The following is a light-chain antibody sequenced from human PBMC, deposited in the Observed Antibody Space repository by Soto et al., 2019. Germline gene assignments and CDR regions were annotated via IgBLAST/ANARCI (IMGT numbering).Light chain of an antibody. CDR2: EGS. Sequence: QSALTQPGSVSGSPGQSITISCSGTSSDIGSYNLVSWYQQHPGKAPKVIIFEGSRLPSGVSSRFSGSKSGNTASLTISGLRPEDEVDYYCSSYAGSNVLVVFGGGTKLTVL. CDR3: SSYAGSNVLVV. J-gene: IGLJ2*01. V-gene: IGLV2-23*01. CDR1: SSDIGSYNL.